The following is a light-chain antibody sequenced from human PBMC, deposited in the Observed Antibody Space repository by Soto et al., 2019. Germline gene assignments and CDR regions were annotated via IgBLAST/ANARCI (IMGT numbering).Light chain of an antibody. CDR1: TSDIGTYDY. CDR2: EVS. CDR3: SSYTSTSAYVI. Sequence: SALTQPASVSGSPGQSITISCTGSTSDIGTYDYVSWYQQYPGKVPKLMIYEVSNRPSGISHRFSGSKSGNTASLTISGLQAEDEAEYYCSSYTSTSAYVIFGGGTKVTVL. J-gene: IGLJ2*01. V-gene: IGLV2-14*01.